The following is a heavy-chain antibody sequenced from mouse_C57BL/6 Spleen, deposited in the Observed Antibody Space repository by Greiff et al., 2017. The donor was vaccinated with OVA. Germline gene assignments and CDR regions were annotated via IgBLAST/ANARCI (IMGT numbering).Heavy chain of an antibody. CDR3: ARNGHYDPQKDYAMDY. D-gene: IGHD2-4*01. J-gene: IGHJ4*01. V-gene: IGHV2-2*01. CDR1: GFSLTSYG. Sequence: QVQLQQSGPGLVQPSQSLSITCTASGFSLTSYGVHWVRQSPGKGLEWLGVIWSGGSTDYDAAFISRLSISKDNSKSQVFFKMNSLQADDTAIYYCARNGHYDPQKDYAMDYWGQGTSVTVSS. CDR2: IWSGGST.